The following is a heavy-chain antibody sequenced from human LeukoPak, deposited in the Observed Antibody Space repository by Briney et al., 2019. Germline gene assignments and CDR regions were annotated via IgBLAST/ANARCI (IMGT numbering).Heavy chain of an antibody. CDR1: GVTSNY. CDR3: AGGGEAARSLAY. V-gene: IGHV3-66*02. J-gene: IGHJ4*02. CDR2: IYNGGTT. Sequence: GSLRLSCAASGVTSNYMTWVRQAPGKGLEWVSVIYNGGTTYYADSVKGRFTISRDNSKSALFVYLQMNSLRTDDTALYYCAGGGEAARSLAYWGQGALVTVSS. D-gene: IGHD6-6*01.